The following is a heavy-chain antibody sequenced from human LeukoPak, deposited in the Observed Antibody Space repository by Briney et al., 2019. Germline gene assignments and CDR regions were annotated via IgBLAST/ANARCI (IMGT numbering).Heavy chain of an antibody. Sequence: ASVNVSCTASGYTFTGYYMHWVRQAPGQGLEWMGWINPNSGGTNYALKIQGRVTMTRDTSISTAYMELSRLRSDDTAVYYCARILDVWGSYRYAFDIWGQGTMVTVSS. CDR1: GYTFTGYY. J-gene: IGHJ3*02. CDR3: ARILDVWGSYRYAFDI. D-gene: IGHD3-16*02. V-gene: IGHV1-2*02. CDR2: INPNSGGT.